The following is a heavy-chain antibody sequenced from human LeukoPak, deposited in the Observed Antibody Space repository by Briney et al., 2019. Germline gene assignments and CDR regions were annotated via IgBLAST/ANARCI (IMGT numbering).Heavy chain of an antibody. CDR3: ARGSFDGYYYMDV. CDR1: GGSISSYY. V-gene: IGHV4-59*01. Sequence: PSETLSLTCTVSGGSISSYYWSWIRQPPGKGLEWIGYIYYSGSTNYNPSLKSRVTISVDTSKNQFSLKLSSVTAADTAVYYCARGSFDGYYYMDVWGKGTTVTIS. CDR2: IYYSGST. J-gene: IGHJ6*03. D-gene: IGHD3-9*01.